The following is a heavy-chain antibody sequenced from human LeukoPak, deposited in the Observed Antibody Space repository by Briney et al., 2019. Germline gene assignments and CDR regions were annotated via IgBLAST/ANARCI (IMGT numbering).Heavy chain of an antibody. D-gene: IGHD3-9*01. CDR2: IYYSGST. CDR1: GGSVSSGSYY. J-gene: IGHJ3*02. Sequence: LETLSLTCTVSGGSVSSGSYYWSWIRQPPGKGLEWIGYIYYSGSTNYNPSLKSRVTISVDTSKNQFSLKLSSVTAADTAVYYCARDSVDNYDILTGYDAFDIWGQGTMVTVSS. CDR3: ARDSVDNYDILTGYDAFDI. V-gene: IGHV4-61*01.